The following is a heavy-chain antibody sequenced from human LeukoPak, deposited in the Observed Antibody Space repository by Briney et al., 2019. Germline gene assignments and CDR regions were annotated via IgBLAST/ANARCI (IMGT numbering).Heavy chain of an antibody. V-gene: IGHV3-74*01. CDR2: INSDGSST. CDR3: ARGTLRLGELSFTYYFDY. CDR1: GFTFSSYW. Sequence: PGGSLRLSCAASGFTFSSYWMHWVRQAPGKGLVWVSRINSDGSSTSYADSVKGRFTISRDNAKNTLYLQMNSLRAEDTAVYYCARGTLRLGELSFTYYFDYWGQGTLVTVSS. J-gene: IGHJ4*02. D-gene: IGHD3-16*02.